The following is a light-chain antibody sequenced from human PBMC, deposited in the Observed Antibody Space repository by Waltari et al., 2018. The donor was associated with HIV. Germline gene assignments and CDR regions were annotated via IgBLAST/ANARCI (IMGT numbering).Light chain of an antibody. J-gene: IGLJ2*01. Sequence: QSALTQPASVSGSPGQSITISCTGASAYKYVSWYQQRPGKAPTRIIDRGSDRAAGVSYRFSGSKSGNTASLTISGVQADDEADYYCSSYTSTNTLFGGGTKLTVL. CDR2: RGS. CDR3: SSYTSTNTL. V-gene: IGLV2-14*01. CDR1: SAYKY.